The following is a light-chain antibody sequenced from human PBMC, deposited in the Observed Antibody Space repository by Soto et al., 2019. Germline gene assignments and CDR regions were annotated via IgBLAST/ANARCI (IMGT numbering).Light chain of an antibody. V-gene: IGKV3-11*01. CDR2: DAS. CDR3: QQRFIWPPVT. CDR1: RSVGSY. J-gene: IGKJ4*01. Sequence: EVVLTQSPATLSLSPGERATLSCRASRSVGSYLAWYQQKPGQAPRLLIYDASNRATGIPARFSGSGSGTDFTLTISSLEPEDFAVYYCQQRFIWPPVTFGGGTNVEIK.